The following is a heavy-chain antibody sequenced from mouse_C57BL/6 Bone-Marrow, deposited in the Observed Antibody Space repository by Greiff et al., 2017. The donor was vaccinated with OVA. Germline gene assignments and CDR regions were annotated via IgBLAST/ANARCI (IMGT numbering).Heavy chain of an antibody. CDR2: ILPGSGST. CDR3: AREGATMITTTGYYFDY. J-gene: IGHJ2*01. CDR1: GYTFTGYW. D-gene: IGHD2-4*01. V-gene: IGHV1-9*01. Sequence: VKLQESGAELMKPGASVKLSCKATGYTFTGYWIEWVKQRPGHGLEWIGEILPGSGSTNYNEKFKGKATFTADTSSNTAYMQLSSLTTEDSAIYYCAREGATMITTTGYYFDYWGQGTTLTVSS.